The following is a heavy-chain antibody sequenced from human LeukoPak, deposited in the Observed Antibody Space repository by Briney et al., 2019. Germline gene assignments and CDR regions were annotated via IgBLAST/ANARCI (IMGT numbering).Heavy chain of an antibody. CDR3: ARAVSYCSSTSCSLYYMDV. CDR1: GFSFSEFG. D-gene: IGHD2-2*01. J-gene: IGHJ6*03. CDR2: ISYDGSNQ. V-gene: IGHV3-30*03. Sequence: GGSLRLSCAASGFSFSEFGMHWIRQAPGKGLEWVAAISYDGSNQDYVDSVKGRFTISRDNSKNTLYLQMNSLRAEDTAVYYCARAVSYCSSTSCSLYYMDVWGKGTTVTVSS.